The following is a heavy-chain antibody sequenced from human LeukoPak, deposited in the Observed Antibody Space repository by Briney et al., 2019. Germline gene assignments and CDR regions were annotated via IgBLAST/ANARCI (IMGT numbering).Heavy chain of an antibody. CDR1: GYSFTSYW. D-gene: IGHD4-17*01. J-gene: IGHJ4*02. CDR3: ARQTTVTTPFAY. Sequence: GESLKISCTGSGYSFTSYWIGWVRQMPGKGLEWMGIIYPGDSDTRCSPAFQGQVTISADKSINTVYLQWNSLKASDTAIYYCARQTTVTTPFAYWGQGTLVTVSS. CDR2: IYPGDSDT. V-gene: IGHV5-51*01.